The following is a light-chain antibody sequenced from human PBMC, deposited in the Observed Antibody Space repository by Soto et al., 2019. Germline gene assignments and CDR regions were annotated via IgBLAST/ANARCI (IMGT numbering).Light chain of an antibody. J-gene: IGLJ1*01. CDR3: SSYTSSSTLYV. CDR2: DVS. Sequence: QSDLTQPASVSGSPGQSITISCTGRSSDVGGYNYVSWYQHHPGRAPKLMIYDVSNRPSGVSNRFSGSKSGNTASLTISGLQAEDEADYHCSSYTSSSTLYVFGTGTKVTVL. V-gene: IGLV2-14*03. CDR1: SSDVGGYNY.